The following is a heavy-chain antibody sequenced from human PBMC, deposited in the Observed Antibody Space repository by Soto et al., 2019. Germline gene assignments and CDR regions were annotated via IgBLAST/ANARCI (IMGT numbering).Heavy chain of an antibody. J-gene: IGHJ4*02. V-gene: IGHV1-18*04. CDR1: VYTFTSYG. CDR2: ISAYNGNT. CDR3: ARDSCSGGSCQDY. Sequence: GXSVKVSCNASVYTFTSYGISWVRQAPGQGLEWMGWISAYNGNTNYAQKLQGRVTMTTDTSTSTAYMELRSLRSDDTAVYYCARDSCSGGSCQDYWGQGTLVTVSS. D-gene: IGHD2-15*01.